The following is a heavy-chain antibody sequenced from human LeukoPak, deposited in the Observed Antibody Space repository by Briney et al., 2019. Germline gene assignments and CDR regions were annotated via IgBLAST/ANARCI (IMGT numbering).Heavy chain of an antibody. CDR2: IYSRGST. D-gene: IGHD6-19*01. J-gene: IGHJ3*02. CDR1: GGSIRSYY. V-gene: IGHV4-4*07. CDR3: ARDPMAGTFRAFDS. Sequence: PSETLSLTCTVSGGSIRSYYWSWIRQPAGKGLEWIGRIYSRGSTNYNPSLQSRVTMSVDTSKNQISLKLNSVTAADTAVYYCARDPMAGTFRAFDSWGQGTMVTVSS.